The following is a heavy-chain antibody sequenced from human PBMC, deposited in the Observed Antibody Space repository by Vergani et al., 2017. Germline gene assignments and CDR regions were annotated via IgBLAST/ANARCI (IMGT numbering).Heavy chain of an antibody. CDR1: GYTFTSYY. D-gene: IGHD6-13*01. J-gene: IGHJ5*02. CDR3: ARVPHAAAAGRTLNWFYP. Sequence: QVKLVQSGAEVKKPGASVKVSCKASGYTFTSYYMHWVRQAPGQGLEWMGIINPSGGSTSYAQKFQGRVTMTRDTSTSTVYMELSSLRSEDTAVYYCARVPHAAAAGRTLNWFYPWGQGTLVSVSS. CDR2: INPSGGST. V-gene: IGHV1-46*03.